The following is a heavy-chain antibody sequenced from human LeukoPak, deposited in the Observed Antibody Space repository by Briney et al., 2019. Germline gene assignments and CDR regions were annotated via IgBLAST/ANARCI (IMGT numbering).Heavy chain of an antibody. V-gene: IGHV3-23*01. CDR1: GFTFSGYA. CDR3: ARDIRGSGNYGLFDP. D-gene: IGHD3-10*01. CDR2: ISDSGGST. Sequence: PGGSLRLSCVTSGFTFSGYAMSWVRQAPGKGLEWVASISDSGGSTYYVDSVRGRFTISRDNSKNTLYLQMNSLRAEDTAIYSCARDIRGSGNYGLFDPWGQGTLVTVSS. J-gene: IGHJ5*02.